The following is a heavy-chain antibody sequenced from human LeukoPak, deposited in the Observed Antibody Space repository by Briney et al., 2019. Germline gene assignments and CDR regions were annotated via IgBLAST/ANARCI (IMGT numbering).Heavy chain of an antibody. D-gene: IGHD2-15*01. Sequence: SVKVSCKASGGTFSSYAISWVRQAPGQGLEWMGRIIPILGIANYAQKFQGRVTITADKSTSTAYMELSSLRSEDTAVYYCARSRPYCTGGSCTEDDAFDIWSQGTMVTVSS. V-gene: IGHV1-69*04. CDR3: ARSRPYCTGGSCTEDDAFDI. CDR1: GGTFSSYA. J-gene: IGHJ3*02. CDR2: IIPILGIA.